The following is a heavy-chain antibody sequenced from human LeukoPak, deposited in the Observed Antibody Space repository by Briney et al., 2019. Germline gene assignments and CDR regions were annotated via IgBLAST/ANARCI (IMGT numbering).Heavy chain of an antibody. CDR1: GFTFSSYW. Sequence: GGSLRLSCAASGFTFSSYWMTWVRQAPGKGLEWVANIKRDGSEKHYVDSVKGRFTISRDNAKNSMFLQMNSLRAEDTAVYYCARDILAAAGTLDYWGQGTLVTVSS. D-gene: IGHD6-13*01. CDR3: ARDILAAAGTLDY. V-gene: IGHV3-7*01. J-gene: IGHJ4*02. CDR2: IKRDGSEK.